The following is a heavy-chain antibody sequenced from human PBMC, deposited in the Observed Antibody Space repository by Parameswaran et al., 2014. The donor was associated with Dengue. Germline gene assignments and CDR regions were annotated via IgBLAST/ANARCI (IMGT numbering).Heavy chain of an antibody. J-gene: IGHJ6*03. CDR2: IYYSGST. D-gene: IGHD3-10*01. Sequence: PGKGLEWIGSIYYSGSTYYNPSLKSRVTISVDTSKNQFFLKLSSVTAADTAVYYCARKDGSGGDYYYYMDVWGKGTTVTVSS. CDR3: ARKDGSGGDYYYYMDV. V-gene: IGHV4-39*07.